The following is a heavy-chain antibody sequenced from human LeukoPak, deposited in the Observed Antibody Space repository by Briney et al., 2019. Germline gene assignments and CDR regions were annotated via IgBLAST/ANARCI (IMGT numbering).Heavy chain of an antibody. CDR1: GGTFSSYA. V-gene: IGHV1-69*13. J-gene: IGHJ6*02. CDR3: VRDDGNYYGMDV. D-gene: IGHD1-26*01. Sequence: GASVKVSCKASGGTFSSYAISWVRQAPGQGLEWMGGIIPIFGTANYAQKFQGRVTITADESTSTAYMELRSLTSDDTAVYYCVRDDGNYYGMDVWGQGTTVTVSS. CDR2: IIPIFGTA.